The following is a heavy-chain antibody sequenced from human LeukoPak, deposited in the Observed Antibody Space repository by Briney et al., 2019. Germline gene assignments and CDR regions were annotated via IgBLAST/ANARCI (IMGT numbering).Heavy chain of an antibody. D-gene: IGHD1-26*01. CDR1: GYTFTGYY. CDR2: INPNSGGT. J-gene: IGHJ4*02. CDR3: ARGSQKISGSYPLFYVY. V-gene: IGHV1-2*02. Sequence: PSVKVSCKASGYTFTGYYMHWVRQAPGQGLEWMGWINPNSGGTNYAQKFQGRVTMPRDTSISTAYMALSRLRSDDTAVYYCARGSQKISGSYPLFYVYWGQGTLVTLS.